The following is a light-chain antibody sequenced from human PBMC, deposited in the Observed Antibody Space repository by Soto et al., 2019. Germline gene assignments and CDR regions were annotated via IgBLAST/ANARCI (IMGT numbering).Light chain of an antibody. V-gene: IGKV1-27*01. CDR1: QGIGVY. CDR3: QKYNSAPLT. J-gene: IGKJ4*01. Sequence: DIQMTQSPSSLSASLGDRVTITCRASQGIGVYLAWFQQRPGNVPKLLIYAASTLQSGVPSRFSGSGSGTDFTLTISSLQPEDGATYYCQKYNSAPLTFGGGTKVEIK. CDR2: AAS.